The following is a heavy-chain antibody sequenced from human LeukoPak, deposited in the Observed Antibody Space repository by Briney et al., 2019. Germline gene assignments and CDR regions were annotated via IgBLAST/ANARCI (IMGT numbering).Heavy chain of an antibody. CDR2: IHTSGGT. CDR1: GGSPSSFY. D-gene: IGHD5-18*01. V-gene: IGHV4-4*07. J-gene: IGHJ4*02. CDR3: ARGGYSYGFAY. Sequence: SETLSLTCTVSGGSPSSFYWSWIRQPAGKGLEWIGHIHTSGGTNYNPSLKSRVTMSVATSKNQFSLKLSSMTAADTAVYYCARGGYSYGFAYWGQGTLVTVSS.